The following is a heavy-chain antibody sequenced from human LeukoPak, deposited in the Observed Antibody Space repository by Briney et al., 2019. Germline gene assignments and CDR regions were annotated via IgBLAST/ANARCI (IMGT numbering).Heavy chain of an antibody. Sequence: PGGSLRLSCAASGFTFSSYWMHWVRQAPGKGLVWVSRINSDGSSTSYADSVKGRFTISRDNAKNSLYLQMNSLRAEDTAVYYCARARVGATGIPYFDYWGQGTLVTVSS. CDR3: ARARVGATGIPYFDY. J-gene: IGHJ4*02. V-gene: IGHV3-74*01. CDR2: INSDGSST. D-gene: IGHD1-26*01. CDR1: GFTFSSYW.